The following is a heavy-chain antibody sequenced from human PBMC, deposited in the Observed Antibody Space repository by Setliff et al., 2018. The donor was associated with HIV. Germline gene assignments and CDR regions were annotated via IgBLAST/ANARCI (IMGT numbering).Heavy chain of an antibody. CDR1: GGSINYHY. CDR3: ARYAQGYYYMDV. D-gene: IGHD2-2*01. V-gene: IGHV4-59*11. Sequence: SETLSLTCTVSGGSINYHYWTWIRQPPGKGLEWIGYIYSSGSTNYNPSPNSRVTISVDASENQFSLKLTSVTAADTAVYYCARYAQGYYYMDVWGKGSTVTVSS. CDR2: IYSSGST. J-gene: IGHJ6*03.